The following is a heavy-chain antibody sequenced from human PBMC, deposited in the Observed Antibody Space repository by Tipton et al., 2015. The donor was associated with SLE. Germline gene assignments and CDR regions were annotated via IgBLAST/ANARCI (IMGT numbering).Heavy chain of an antibody. V-gene: IGHV3-23*01. D-gene: IGHD3-10*01. CDR3: ANPSSDMVQGVIIGSY. Sequence: SLRLSCAASGFTFISYAMNWVRQAPGQGLEWVSTISASGQATYYADSVRGRFTISRDNSKNTLYLQMNSLRVEDTAVYYCANPSSDMVQGVIIGSYWGQGTLVTVSS. J-gene: IGHJ4*02. CDR2: ISASGQAT. CDR1: GFTFISYA.